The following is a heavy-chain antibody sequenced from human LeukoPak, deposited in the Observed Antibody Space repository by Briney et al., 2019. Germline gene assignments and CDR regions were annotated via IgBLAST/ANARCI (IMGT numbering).Heavy chain of an antibody. Sequence: ASVKVSCKASGYTFTSYYMHWVRQAPGQGLEWMGIINPSGGSTSYAQKFQGRVTMTRDTSTSTVYMELSGLRSEDTALYYCARIRDGYNDAYDIWGQRTMVTVSS. CDR1: GYTFTSYY. V-gene: IGHV1-46*01. CDR3: ARIRDGYNDAYDI. D-gene: IGHD5-24*01. J-gene: IGHJ3*02. CDR2: INPSGGST.